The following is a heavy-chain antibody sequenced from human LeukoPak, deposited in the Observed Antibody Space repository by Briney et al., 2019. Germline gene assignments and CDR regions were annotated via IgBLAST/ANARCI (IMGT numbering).Heavy chain of an antibody. Sequence: GASLQISFNGSGSRFTSYWIGWVRPMPGKGVEWMGIIYPGESDTRYSPSFEGQVTISADHSISTAYLQWSSLKASDTAMYYCASHSYYYDSSGTHPGYYYYYMDVWGKGTTVTVSS. D-gene: IGHD3-22*01. CDR3: ASHSYYYDSSGTHPGYYYYYMDV. V-gene: IGHV5-51*01. J-gene: IGHJ6*03. CDR2: IYPGESDT. CDR1: GSRFTSYW.